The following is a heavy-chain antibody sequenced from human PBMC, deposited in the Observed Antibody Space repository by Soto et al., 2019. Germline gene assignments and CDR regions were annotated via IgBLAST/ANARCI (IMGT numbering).Heavy chain of an antibody. CDR3: ARDVSGNYLEYFQH. V-gene: IGHV3-74*01. J-gene: IGHJ1*01. Sequence: GGSLRLSCAASGFSFNDYWMHWVRQGPGKGLEWVARISRDGSHTAYADSVEGRFTISRDNAKNTLYLQMDGLRPEDTAVYFCARDVSGNYLEYFQHWGLDTLVTVSS. D-gene: IGHD1-26*01. CDR2: ISRDGSHT. CDR1: GFSFNDYW.